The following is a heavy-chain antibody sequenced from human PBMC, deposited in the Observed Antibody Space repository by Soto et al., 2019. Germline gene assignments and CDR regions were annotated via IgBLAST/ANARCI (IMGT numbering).Heavy chain of an antibody. J-gene: IGHJ5*02. Sequence: QVQLVQSGAEVKKPGASVKVSCKASGYTFTSYAMHWVRQAPGQRLEWMGWINAGNGNTKYSQKFQGRVTITRDTAGTTPNRGLRSRTDEDTAVYGCARDHLRKRYPPPQHCFAPWGQGPLVTVPS. CDR1: GYTFTSYA. D-gene: IGHD1-1*01. CDR2: INAGNGNT. V-gene: IGHV1-3*01. CDR3: ARDHLRKRYPPPQHCFAP.